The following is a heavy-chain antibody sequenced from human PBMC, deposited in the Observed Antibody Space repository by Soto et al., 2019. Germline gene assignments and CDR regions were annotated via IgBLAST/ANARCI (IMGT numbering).Heavy chain of an antibody. CDR1: GFTFSSYA. CDR2: ISYDGSNK. J-gene: IGHJ4*02. CDR3: ARERTITIFGVVIPDFDY. D-gene: IGHD3-3*01. Sequence: GWSLRLSCAASGFTFSSYAMHWVRQAPGKGLVWVAVISYDGSNKYYADSVKGRFTISRDNSKNTLYLQMNSLRAEDTAVYYCARERTITIFGVVIPDFDYWGQGNRDNVSA. V-gene: IGHV3-30-3*01.